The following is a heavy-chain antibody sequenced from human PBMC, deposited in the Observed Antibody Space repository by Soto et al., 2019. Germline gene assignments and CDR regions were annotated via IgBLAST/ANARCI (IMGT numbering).Heavy chain of an antibody. CDR3: ARVSVGATVLDY. Sequence: QVQLVQSGAEVKKPGSSVKVSCKASGGTFSSYTISWVRQAPGQGLEWMGRIIPILGIANYAQKFQGRVTITADKFTSTAYMELSSLRSEDTAVYYCARVSVGATVLDYWGQGTLVTVSS. J-gene: IGHJ4*02. V-gene: IGHV1-69*02. CDR1: GGTFSSYT. D-gene: IGHD1-26*01. CDR2: IIPILGIA.